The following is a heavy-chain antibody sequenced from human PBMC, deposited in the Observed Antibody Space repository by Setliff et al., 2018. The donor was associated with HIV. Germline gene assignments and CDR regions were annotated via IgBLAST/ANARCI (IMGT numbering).Heavy chain of an antibody. Sequence: PSETLSLTCAVSGYSISSGCYWGWIRQPPGKGLEWIGSMYHTGSTYYSPSLNSRFTISVDTSKNQFSLKLRSVTAAETAVYYCARQPLYNDYDWRSYYFDYWGQGSLVTVSS. CDR1: GYSISSGCY. CDR2: MYHTGST. D-gene: IGHD5-12*01. V-gene: IGHV4-38-2*01. J-gene: IGHJ4*02. CDR3: ARQPLYNDYDWRSYYFDY.